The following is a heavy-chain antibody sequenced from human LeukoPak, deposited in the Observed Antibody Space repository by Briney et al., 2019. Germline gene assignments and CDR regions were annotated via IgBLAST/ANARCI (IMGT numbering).Heavy chain of an antibody. D-gene: IGHD3-22*01. V-gene: IGHV4-34*01. CDR3: ARGGGSSGYYTDY. CDR2: INHSGST. Sequence: SETLSLTCAVYGGSFSGYYRSWIRQPPGKGLEWIGEINHSGSTNYNPSLKSRATISVDTSKNQFSLKLSSVTAADTAVYYCARGGGSSGYYTDYWGQGTLVTVSS. CDR1: GGSFSGYY. J-gene: IGHJ4*02.